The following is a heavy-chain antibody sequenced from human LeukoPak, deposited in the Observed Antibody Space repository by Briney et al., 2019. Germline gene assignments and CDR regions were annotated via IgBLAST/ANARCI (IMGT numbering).Heavy chain of an antibody. J-gene: IGHJ4*02. Sequence: KISCKGSGGTFSSYAISWVRQAPGQGLEWMGGIIPIFGTANYAQKFQGRVTITTDESTSTAYMELSSLRSEDTAVYYCARAGDSSAPGTSDYWGQGTLVTVSS. CDR1: GGTFSSYA. CDR3: ARAGDSSAPGTSDY. CDR2: IIPIFGTA. V-gene: IGHV1-69*05. D-gene: IGHD6-25*01.